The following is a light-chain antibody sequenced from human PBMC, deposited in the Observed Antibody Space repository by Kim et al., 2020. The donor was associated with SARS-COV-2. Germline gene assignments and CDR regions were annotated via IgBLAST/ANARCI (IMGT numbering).Light chain of an antibody. J-gene: IGLJ2*01. CDR1: KLGDKF. CDR2: QDN. Sequence: VSPGQTATIPCSGDKLGDKFACWYQQKAGQSPVLVIYQDNKRPSGIPERFSGSNSGNTATLTIRGTQPMDEADYYCQTWDTSTVLFGGGTQLTVL. CDR3: QTWDTSTVL. V-gene: IGLV3-1*01.